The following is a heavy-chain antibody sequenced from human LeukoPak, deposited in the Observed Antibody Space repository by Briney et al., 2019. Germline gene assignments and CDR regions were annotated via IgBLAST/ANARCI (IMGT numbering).Heavy chain of an antibody. J-gene: IGHJ4*02. Sequence: ASVKVSCKASGYTFGTYGISWIRQAPGQGLEWMGWISAYNGNTNYAQKFQGRVTMTTDTSTSTADMDLRSLRSDDTAVYYCARDQSFGSGSYQDYWGQGTLVTVSS. CDR3: ARDQSFGSGSYQDY. CDR1: GYTFGTYG. V-gene: IGHV1-18*01. CDR2: ISAYNGNT. D-gene: IGHD3-10*01.